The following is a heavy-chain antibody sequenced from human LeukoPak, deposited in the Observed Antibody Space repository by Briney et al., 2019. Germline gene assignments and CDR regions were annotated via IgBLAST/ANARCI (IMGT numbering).Heavy chain of an antibody. CDR3: ARGGFNIAAADPFRYGMDV. CDR2: INHSGST. J-gene: IGHJ6*02. D-gene: IGHD6-13*01. CDR1: GGSFSGYY. Sequence: NASETLSLTCVVYGGSFSGYYWSWIRQPPGKGLEWIGEINHSGSTNYNPSLKSRVTISVDTSKNQFSLKLSSVTAADTAVYYCARGGFNIAAADPFRYGMDVWGQGTTVTVSS. V-gene: IGHV4-34*01.